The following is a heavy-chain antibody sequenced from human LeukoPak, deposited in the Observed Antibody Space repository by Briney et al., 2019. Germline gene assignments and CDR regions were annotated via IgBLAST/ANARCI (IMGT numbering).Heavy chain of an antibody. J-gene: IGHJ4*02. Sequence: GASVKVSCKASGYTFTSYYMHWVRQAPGQGPEWMGIINPSSGSTSYAQKFQGRVTMTRDTSTSTVYMELSSLTSEDTAIYYCARPRNPYSSSWPSFDYWGQGTLVTVSS. CDR3: ARPRNPYSSSWPSFDY. CDR1: GYTFTSYY. D-gene: IGHD6-13*01. V-gene: IGHV1-46*01. CDR2: INPSSGST.